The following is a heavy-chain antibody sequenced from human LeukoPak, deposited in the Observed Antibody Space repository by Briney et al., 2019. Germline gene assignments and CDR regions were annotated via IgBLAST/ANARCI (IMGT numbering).Heavy chain of an antibody. D-gene: IGHD6-6*01. CDR3: AKRRGGSSGLDP. V-gene: IGHV4-39*01. CDR2: IRYSGST. J-gene: IGHJ5*02. Sequence: PSEALSLTCTVSGDSINSGDYYWGWIRQPPGKGLEWIGNIRYSGSTYYSPSLKSRVTISLDTSKNQFSLKLTSMTAADMAVYYCAKRRGGSSGLDPWGQGTLVTVS. CDR1: GDSINSGDYY.